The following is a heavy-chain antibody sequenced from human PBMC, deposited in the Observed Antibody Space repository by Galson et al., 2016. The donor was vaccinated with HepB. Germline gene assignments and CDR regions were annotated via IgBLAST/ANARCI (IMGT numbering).Heavy chain of an antibody. CDR1: GDSVSSKKAA. J-gene: IGHJ4*02. Sequence: CAISGDSVSSKKAAWNWFRQSPSRGLEWLGRTYYRSKWSNDYAISVKRRITINPDTSKDQFSLQLNSVTPGDTAVYCCARGLPLRRSGGSCYLYWGQGTLVTVSS. CDR2: TYYRSKWSN. CDR3: ARGLPLRRSGGSCYLY. V-gene: IGHV6-1*01. D-gene: IGHD2-15*01.